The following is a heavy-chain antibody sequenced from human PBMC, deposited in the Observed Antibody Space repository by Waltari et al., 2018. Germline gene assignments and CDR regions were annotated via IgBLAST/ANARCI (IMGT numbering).Heavy chain of an antibody. V-gene: IGHV4-38-2*02. CDR3: ARVIGLLKDIVVVPAAVDY. D-gene: IGHD2-2*01. Sequence: QVQLQESGPGLVKPSETLSLTCTVSGYSISSGYYWGWIRQPPGKGLEWIGGIYHRWVTLYSPSRKITVNIALYTGKNQFSRKLSYVTAADTAVYYCARVIGLLKDIVVVPAAVDYWGQGTLVTVSS. CDR2: IYHRWVT. J-gene: IGHJ4*02. CDR1: GYSISSGYY.